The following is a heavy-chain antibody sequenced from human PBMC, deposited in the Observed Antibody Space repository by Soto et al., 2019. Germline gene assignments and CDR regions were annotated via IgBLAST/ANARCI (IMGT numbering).Heavy chain of an antibody. V-gene: IGHV1-69*08. D-gene: IGHD3-16*01. CDR1: GTIFSSYT. CDR3: ARGLGGRMDD. J-gene: IGHJ6*02. CDR2: IIPILGET. Sequence: QVQLVQSGAEVKKPGSSVRVSCKASGTIFSSYTISWVRQAPGQGLEWMGRIIPILGETNSAQKFQGRVQVTADKATNTAYMELNSLRLEDTAMYYCARGLGGRMDDWGQGTTLTVSS.